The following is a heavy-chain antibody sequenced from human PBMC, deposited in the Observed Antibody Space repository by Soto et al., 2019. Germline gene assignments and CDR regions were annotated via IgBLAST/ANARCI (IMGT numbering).Heavy chain of an antibody. CDR1: GFSVSGWY. CDR3: AREGDARWLDS. Sequence: EVQLVESGGDLVQPGGSARLSCAASGFSVSGWYMDWVRQAPGKGLEWVARLKDRSQNYATEYAASVKGRFTVSRHPSQNSIFLQMNSLKIEDTAVYYCAREGDARWLDSWGQGTRVTVS. CDR2: LKDRSQNYAT. V-gene: IGHV3-72*01. D-gene: IGHD1-26*01. J-gene: IGHJ5*01.